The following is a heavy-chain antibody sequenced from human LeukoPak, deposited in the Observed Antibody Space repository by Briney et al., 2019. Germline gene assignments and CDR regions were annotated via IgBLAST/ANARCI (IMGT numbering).Heavy chain of an antibody. J-gene: IGHJ6*02. V-gene: IGHV1-18*01. D-gene: IGHD3-9*01. Sequence: ASVNVSCKASGYTFTSYGISWVRQAPGQGREWMGWISAYNGNTNYAQKLQGRVTMTTDTSTSTAYMELRSLRSDDTAVYYCARGADILTGYHYGMDVWGQGTTVTVSS. CDR3: ARGADILTGYHYGMDV. CDR1: GYTFTSYG. CDR2: ISAYNGNT.